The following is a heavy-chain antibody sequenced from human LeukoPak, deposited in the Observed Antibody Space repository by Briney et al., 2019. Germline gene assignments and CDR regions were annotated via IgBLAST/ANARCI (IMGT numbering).Heavy chain of an antibody. Sequence: GGSLRLSCSISGFTFTDYAVYWVRQVPGKGLEWVSGILWNGGETGYADSVKGRFTISRDKVKNFLYLQMNSLRVEDTALYFCTRDMRPGGADVWGQGTTVTVSS. J-gene: IGHJ6*02. D-gene: IGHD4-17*01. CDR1: GFTFTDYA. V-gene: IGHV3-9*01. CDR3: TRDMRPGGADV. CDR2: ILWNGGET.